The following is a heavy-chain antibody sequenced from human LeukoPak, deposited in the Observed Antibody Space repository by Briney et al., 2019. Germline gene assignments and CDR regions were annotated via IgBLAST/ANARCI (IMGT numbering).Heavy chain of an antibody. Sequence: ASVKVSCKASGYTFTSYDINWVRQATGQGLEWMGWMNPHSGDTGYAQKFQGRITMTRNTSTRTAYMELSSLRSEDTAVYYCASEGDYGDYVFDYWGQGTLVTVPS. J-gene: IGHJ4*02. V-gene: IGHV1-8*01. CDR2: MNPHSGDT. D-gene: IGHD4-17*01. CDR1: GYTFTSYD. CDR3: ASEGDYGDYVFDY.